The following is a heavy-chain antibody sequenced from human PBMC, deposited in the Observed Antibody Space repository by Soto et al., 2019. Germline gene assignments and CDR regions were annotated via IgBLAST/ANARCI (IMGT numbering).Heavy chain of an antibody. Sequence: EVQLLESGGGLVQPGGSLRLSCAASGFSASNYAMSWVRQAPGKGLEWLSSINGGGDTTYYADSVKGRVTISRDSSKNTLYLQLNSLTAEDTAVYFCATDGRAVPYYWDSWGQGTLVTVSS. CDR3: ATDGRAVPYYWDS. D-gene: IGHD3-16*01. CDR1: GFSASNYA. J-gene: IGHJ4*02. CDR2: INGGGDTT. V-gene: IGHV3-23*01.